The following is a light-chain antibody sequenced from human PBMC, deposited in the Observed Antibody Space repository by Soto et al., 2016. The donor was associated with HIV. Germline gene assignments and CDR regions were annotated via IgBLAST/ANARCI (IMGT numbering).Light chain of an antibody. CDR1: QTIRKY. J-gene: IGKJ4*01. CDR3: QQSYTTPLT. CDR2: TTS. Sequence: DIRMTQSPSSLSASVGDRVIITCRASQTIRKYLNWYQQKPGKAPVLLISTTSSLQSGVASRFSGSGSGAEFTLTISNLQPEDFATYYCQQSYTTPLTFGGGTKVEIK. V-gene: IGKV1-39*01.